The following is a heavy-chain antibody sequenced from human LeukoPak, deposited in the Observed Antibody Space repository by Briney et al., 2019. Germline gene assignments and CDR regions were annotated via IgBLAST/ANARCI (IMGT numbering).Heavy chain of an antibody. J-gene: IGHJ4*02. D-gene: IGHD1-26*01. CDR3: GRDLGGRSGY. Sequence: GGSLRLSCVVSGFTFRTYRMHWVRQVPGEGLVWVSRINEDGSITNYADSVKGRFSISRDNAKNTLYLQMNSLRAEDTAVYYCGRDLGGRSGYWGQGTLVTVSS. V-gene: IGHV3-74*01. CDR1: GFTFRTYR. CDR2: INEDGSIT.